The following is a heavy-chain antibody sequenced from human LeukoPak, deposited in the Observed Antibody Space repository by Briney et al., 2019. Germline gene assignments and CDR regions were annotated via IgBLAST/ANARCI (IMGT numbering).Heavy chain of an antibody. V-gene: IGHV4-61*02. D-gene: IGHD6-19*01. CDR2: IYTSGST. CDR3: ARGYQAVAGTY. Sequence: SQTLSLTCTASGGSISSGSYYWSWIRQPAGKGLEWIGRIYTSGSTNYNPSLKSRVTISVDTSKNQFSLKLSSVTAAATAVYYCARGYQAVAGTYWGQGTLVTVSS. J-gene: IGHJ4*02. CDR1: GGSISSGSYY.